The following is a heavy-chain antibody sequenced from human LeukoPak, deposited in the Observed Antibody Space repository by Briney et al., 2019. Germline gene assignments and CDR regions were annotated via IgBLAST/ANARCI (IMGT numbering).Heavy chain of an antibody. Sequence: KPSETLSLTCTVSGGSISSSSYYWGWIRQPPGEGLEWIGSIYYSGSTYYNPSLKSRVTISVDTSKNQFSLKLSSVTAADTAVYYCARDRGYDYDSSGTTEPDYWGQGTLVTVSS. CDR1: GGSISSSSYY. CDR2: IYYSGST. V-gene: IGHV4-39*07. J-gene: IGHJ4*02. D-gene: IGHD3-22*01. CDR3: ARDRGYDYDSSGTTEPDY.